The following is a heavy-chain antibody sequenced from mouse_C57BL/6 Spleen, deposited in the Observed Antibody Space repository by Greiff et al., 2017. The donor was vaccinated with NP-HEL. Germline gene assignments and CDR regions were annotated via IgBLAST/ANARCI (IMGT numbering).Heavy chain of an antibody. CDR3: ARSVYYGSSYRYFDV. CDR1: GYAFSSSW. J-gene: IGHJ1*03. CDR2: IYPGDGDT. D-gene: IGHD1-1*01. Sequence: QVQLKESGPELVKPGASVKISCKASGYAFSSSWMNWVKQRPGKGLEWIGRIYPGDGDTNYNGKFKGKATLTADKSSSTAYMQLSSLTSEDSAVYFCARSVYYGSSYRYFDVWGTGTTVTVSS. V-gene: IGHV1-82*01.